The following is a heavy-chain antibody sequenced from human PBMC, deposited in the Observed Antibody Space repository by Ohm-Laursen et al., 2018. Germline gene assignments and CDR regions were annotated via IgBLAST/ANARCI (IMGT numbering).Heavy chain of an antibody. V-gene: IGHV3-23*01. CDR2: ISGSGGST. J-gene: IGHJ4*02. D-gene: IGHD2-15*01. Sequence: SLRLSCAASGFTFSSYAMSWVRQAPGKGLEWVSAISGSGGSTYYADSVKGRFTISRDNSKNTLYLQMNSLRAEDTAVYYCAKVKGLYSWAPHYYLDYGGQGTLVTVSS. CDR1: GFTFSSYA. CDR3: AKVKGLYSWAPHYYLDY.